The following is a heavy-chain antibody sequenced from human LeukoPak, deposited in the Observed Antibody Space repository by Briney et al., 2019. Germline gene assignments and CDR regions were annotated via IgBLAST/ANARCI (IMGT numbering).Heavy chain of an antibody. CDR2: IYYSGTT. CDR3: ARVGDYALKD. Sequence: PSETLSLTCTVSGGSISSNSHYWGWIRQPPGKGLEWIGSIYYSGTTYYNPSLKSRLTVSVDTSKNQFSLKLTSVTAADTAAYYCARVGDYALKDWGQGTLVTVSS. CDR1: GGSISSNSHY. V-gene: IGHV4-39*07. D-gene: IGHD3-16*01. J-gene: IGHJ4*02.